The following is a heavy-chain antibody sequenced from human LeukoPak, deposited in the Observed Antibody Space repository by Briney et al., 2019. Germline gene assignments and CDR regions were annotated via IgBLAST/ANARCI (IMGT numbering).Heavy chain of an antibody. V-gene: IGHV3-7*01. CDR1: GFIFGNYY. D-gene: IGHD1-14*01. J-gene: IGHJ4*02. Sequence: GGSLRLSCAASGFIFGNYYMGWVRQAPGKGLEWVANIQEDGSATYYVDSVKGRFTISRDNAKNSLDLQMNSLRAEDTAVYFCARRKEVQTTFDCWGQGTLVTVSS. CDR3: ARRKEVQTTFDC. CDR2: IQEDGSAT.